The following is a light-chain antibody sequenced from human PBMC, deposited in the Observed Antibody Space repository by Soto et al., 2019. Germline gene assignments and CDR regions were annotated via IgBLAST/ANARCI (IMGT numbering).Light chain of an antibody. CDR2: GAS. J-gene: IGKJ2*01. CDR1: QSVSSSY. Sequence: SSVTLGLYTWLTATLSGNASQSVSSSYLAWYQQKPGQPPRLLIYGASSRATGTPHRFSGSGSGTDFTLTISRLEPEDFAVYYCQQYGSLTQKFCQGGKVDIK. CDR3: QQYGSLTQK. V-gene: IGKV3-20*01.